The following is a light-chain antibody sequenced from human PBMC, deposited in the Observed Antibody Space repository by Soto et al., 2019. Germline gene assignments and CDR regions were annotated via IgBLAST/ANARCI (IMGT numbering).Light chain of an antibody. Sequence: QSVLTQPASVSGSPGQSITISCTGTSSDGGGYNYVSWYQQHPGTAPKLMIYDVSNRPSGVSIRFSGSKSGNTASLAISGLQVEDEADYFCSSHGSSSSLYVFGTGTKLTVL. J-gene: IGLJ1*01. V-gene: IGLV2-14*03. CDR2: DVS. CDR3: SSHGSSSSLYV. CDR1: SSDGGGYNY.